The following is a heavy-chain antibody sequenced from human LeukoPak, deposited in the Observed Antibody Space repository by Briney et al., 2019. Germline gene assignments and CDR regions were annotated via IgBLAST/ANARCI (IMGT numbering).Heavy chain of an antibody. Sequence: SETLSLTCTVSGGSISSGSYYWSWIRQPAGKGLEWIGRIYSSGSTNYNPSLKSRVTISLDTSKNQFSLKLSSVTAADTAVYYCARRVIVGATKRAFDIWGQGTMVTVSS. CDR3: ARRVIVGATKRAFDI. CDR2: IYSSGST. J-gene: IGHJ3*02. V-gene: IGHV4-61*02. CDR1: GGSISSGSYY. D-gene: IGHD1-26*01.